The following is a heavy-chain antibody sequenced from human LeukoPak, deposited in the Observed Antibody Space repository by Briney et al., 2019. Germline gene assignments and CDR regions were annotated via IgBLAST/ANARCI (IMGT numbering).Heavy chain of an antibody. CDR2: IYYSGST. D-gene: IGHD3-9*01. CDR1: GGSISSYY. J-gene: IGHJ4*02. CDR3: ARDSILTGYYLGWFFDY. V-gene: IGHV4-39*07. Sequence: SETLSLTCTVSGGSISSYYWGWIRQAPGKGLEWIGSIYYSGSTYYNPSLKSRVTISVDTSKNQFSLKLSSVTAADTAVYYCARDSILTGYYLGWFFDYWGQGTLVTVSS.